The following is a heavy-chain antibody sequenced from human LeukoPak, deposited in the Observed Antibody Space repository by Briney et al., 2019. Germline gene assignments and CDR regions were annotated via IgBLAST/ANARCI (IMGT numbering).Heavy chain of an antibody. CDR3: ARVSGSYSDFDY. Sequence: SQTLSLTCTVSGGSISSGSYYWSWIRQPAGKGLEWIGRIYTSGSTNYNPSLKSRVTISVDTSKNQFSLKLSSVTAADTAVYYCARVSGSYSDFDYWCQGTLVTVSS. CDR1: GGSISSGSYY. J-gene: IGHJ4*02. D-gene: IGHD1-26*01. CDR2: IYTSGST. V-gene: IGHV4-61*02.